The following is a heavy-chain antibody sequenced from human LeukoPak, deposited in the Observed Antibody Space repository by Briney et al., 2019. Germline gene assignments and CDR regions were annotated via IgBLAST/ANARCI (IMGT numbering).Heavy chain of an antibody. V-gene: IGHV5-51*01. CDR1: GYRFTSYW. CDR2: IYPGDSDT. CDR3: ARQITMVRGVYFDY. Sequence: GESLKISWKGSGYRFTSYWIGWVRQVPGKGLEWMGIIYPGDSDTRYSPSFQGQVTISADKSISTAYLQWSSLKASDTAMYYCARQITMVRGVYFDYWGQGTLVTVSS. D-gene: IGHD3-10*01. J-gene: IGHJ4*02.